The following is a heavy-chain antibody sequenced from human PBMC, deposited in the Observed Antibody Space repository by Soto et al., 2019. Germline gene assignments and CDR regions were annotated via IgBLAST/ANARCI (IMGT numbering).Heavy chain of an antibody. V-gene: IGHV6-1*01. J-gene: IGHJ4*02. CDR3: ARDGNWRLDY. Sequence: SQTLSLTCAISGDSVSSNTAAWNWIRQSPSRGLEWLGRTFFRSKQYNDYAESLKSRIAINPDTSKNQFSLHLDSVTPEDTAVYYCARDGNWRLDYWGQGAPVTVSS. CDR1: GDSVSSNTAA. CDR2: TFFRSKQYN. D-gene: IGHD1-1*01.